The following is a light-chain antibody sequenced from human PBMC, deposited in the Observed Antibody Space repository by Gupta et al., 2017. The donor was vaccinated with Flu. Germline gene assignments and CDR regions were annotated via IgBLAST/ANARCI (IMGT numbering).Light chain of an antibody. CDR1: LSIGIS. CDR3: QQIYISPPT. Sequence: PSFLSASVGDRVTITCRASLSIGISLNWYQQKPGKAPKLLIYGASTLQTGVTSRFSGRGSGADFSLTISTLQPEDFATYFCQQIYISPPTFGGGTVVDI. J-gene: IGKJ4*01. V-gene: IGKV1-39*01. CDR2: GAS.